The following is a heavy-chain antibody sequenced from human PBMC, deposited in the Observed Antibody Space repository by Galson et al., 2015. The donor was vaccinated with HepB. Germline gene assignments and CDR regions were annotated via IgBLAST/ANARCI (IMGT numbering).Heavy chain of an antibody. CDR2: IIPIFGST. V-gene: IGHV1-69*05. D-gene: IGHD4-23*01. CDR3: AREDDYGGTPDY. Sequence: SVKVSCKASGGTFSSYAISWVRQAPGQGLEWMGGIIPIFGSTSYAQKFQGRVTMTRDTSTSTVYMELSSLRSEDTAVYYCAREDDYGGTPDYWGQGTLVTVSS. J-gene: IGHJ4*02. CDR1: GGTFSSYA.